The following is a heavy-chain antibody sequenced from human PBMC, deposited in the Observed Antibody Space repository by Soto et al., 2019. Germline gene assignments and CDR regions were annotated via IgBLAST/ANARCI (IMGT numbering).Heavy chain of an antibody. CDR2: ISGSGGST. CDR1: GFTFSSYA. J-gene: IGHJ6*02. Sequence: PGGSLRLSCAASGFTFSSYAMSWVRQAPGKGLEWVSAISGSGGSTYYAGSVKGRFTISRDNSKNTLYLQMNCLRAEDTAVYYCAKSWTHDYGDSAPYYYYGMDVWGQGTTVTVSS. CDR3: AKSWTHDYGDSAPYYYYGMDV. V-gene: IGHV3-23*01. D-gene: IGHD4-17*01.